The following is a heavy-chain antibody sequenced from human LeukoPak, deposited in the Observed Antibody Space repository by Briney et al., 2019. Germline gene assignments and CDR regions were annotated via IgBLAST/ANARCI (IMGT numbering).Heavy chain of an antibody. J-gene: IGHJ5*02. CDR2: INTNTGNP. D-gene: IGHD6-13*01. V-gene: IGHV7-4-1*02. CDR1: GYTFTSYA. CDR3: ARTLGYSSSWYDGGSRFDP. Sequence: ASVKVSCKASGYTFTSYAMNWVRQAPGQGLEWMGWINTNTGNPTYAQGFTGRFVFSLDTSVSTAYLQISSLKAEDTAVYYCARTLGYSSSWYDGGSRFDPWGQGTLVTVSS.